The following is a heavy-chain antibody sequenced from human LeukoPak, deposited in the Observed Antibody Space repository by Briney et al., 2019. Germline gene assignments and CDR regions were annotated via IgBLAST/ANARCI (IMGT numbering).Heavy chain of an antibody. D-gene: IGHD3-10*01. CDR1: GVSISSGGYS. CDR2: IYHSGST. J-gene: IGHJ4*02. CDR3: ARGGSGSYHTFDY. Sequence: SETLSLTCAVSGVSISSGGYSWSWIRQPPGKGLEWIGYIYHSGSTYYNPSLKSRVTISVDRSKNQFSLKLSSVTAADTAVYYCARGGSGSYHTFDYWGQGTLVTVSS. V-gene: IGHV4-30-2*01.